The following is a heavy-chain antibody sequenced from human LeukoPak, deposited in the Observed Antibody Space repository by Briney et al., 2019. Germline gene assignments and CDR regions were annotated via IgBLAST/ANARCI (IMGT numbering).Heavy chain of an antibody. CDR3: ARVLNQVTTYGSSGYYDSGAFDV. D-gene: IGHD3-22*01. J-gene: IGHJ3*01. V-gene: IGHV3-48*04. Sequence: GGSLRLSCAASGFTLRTYSVNWVCQAPGKGREWVSSIRGRSSIIYYADSVKGRVTISSDNDKNALYLQMNSLRAEDTAVYYCARVLNQVTTYGSSGYYDSGAFDVWGQGTMVTVS. CDR1: GFTLRTYS. CDR2: IRGRSSII.